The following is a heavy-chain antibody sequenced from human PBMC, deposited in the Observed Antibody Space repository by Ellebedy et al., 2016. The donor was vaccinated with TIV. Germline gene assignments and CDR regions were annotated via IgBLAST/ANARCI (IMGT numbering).Heavy chain of an antibody. J-gene: IGHJ5*02. CDR1: GFSFRSYW. CDR3: ARDLVLGSGSSDS. D-gene: IGHD3-10*01. V-gene: IGHV3-74*01. Sequence: GGSLRLXXAASGFSFRSYWMQWVRQTPGKGLVWVSRIRGDGVDTNYADSVKGRFTISRDNARNTLFLQMNDLGDDDTAVYYCARDLVLGSGSSDSWGQGTLVTVSS. CDR2: IRGDGVDT.